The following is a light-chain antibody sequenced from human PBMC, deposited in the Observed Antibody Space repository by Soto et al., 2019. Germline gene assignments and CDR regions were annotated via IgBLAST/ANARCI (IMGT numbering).Light chain of an antibody. V-gene: IGLV2-14*01. Sequence: QSALTQPASGSGSPGQSITLSCTGTSSDVGGYNYVSWYQQHPGKAPKLMIYEVRSRPSGVSNRFSGSKSGNTASLTISGLQAADEADYSCSSYTSSSTVIFGGGTKLTVL. J-gene: IGLJ2*01. CDR1: SSDVGGYNY. CDR2: EVR. CDR3: SSYTSSSTVI.